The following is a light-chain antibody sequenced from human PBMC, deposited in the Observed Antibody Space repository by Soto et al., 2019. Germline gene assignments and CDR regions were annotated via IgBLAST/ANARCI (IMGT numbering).Light chain of an antibody. CDR1: SSDIGSYDH. Sequence: QSVLTQHASVSGSPGQSITISCSGTSSDIGSYDHVAWYQQFPGKSPKLIIYAVSDRPSGVSDRFSGSKSGISASLTISGLQTADEADYYCISYTDRQSYLFGTGTNAT. J-gene: IGLJ1*01. CDR2: AVS. V-gene: IGLV2-14*03. CDR3: ISYTDRQSYL.